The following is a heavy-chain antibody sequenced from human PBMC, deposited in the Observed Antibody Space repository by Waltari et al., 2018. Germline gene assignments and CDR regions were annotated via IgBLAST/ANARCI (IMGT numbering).Heavy chain of an antibody. CDR2: ISYDGSIK. D-gene: IGHD5-12*01. Sequence: QVQLVESGGGVVQPGRSLRLSCAASGFTFSRYGMQWVRQAPGKGLGWVAVISYDGSIKYHADSVKGRFTISRDNTQNSLFLQMNALGVEDTAVYYCTTEGLGGPSGYDAFDHWGRGTLVTVSS. CDR3: TTEGLGGPSGYDAFDH. J-gene: IGHJ4*02. CDR1: GFTFSRYG. V-gene: IGHV3-33*03.